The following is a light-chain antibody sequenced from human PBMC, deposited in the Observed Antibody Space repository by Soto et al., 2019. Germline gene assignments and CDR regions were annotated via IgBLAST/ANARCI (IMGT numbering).Light chain of an antibody. CDR1: KIVNSNY. CDR3: QQYGRSPFN. Sequence: IVMTQTPATLSVSPWEIATLSCSPSKIVNSNYLAWFQQHPGQPPRLLIFGASSRAIGIPDRFSGSGTETDFTLSITRLEPEDFGVYYCQQYGRSPFNFGQGTRLEIK. J-gene: IGKJ5*01. V-gene: IGKV3-20*01. CDR2: GAS.